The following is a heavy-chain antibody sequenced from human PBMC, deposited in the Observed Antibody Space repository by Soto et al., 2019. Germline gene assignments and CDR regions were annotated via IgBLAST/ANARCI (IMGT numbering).Heavy chain of an antibody. Sequence: SETLSLTCTVSGGSISSYYWSWIRQPPGKGLEWIGYIYYSGSTNYNPSLKSRVTISVDTSKNQFSLKLSSVTAADTAVYYCARSDSGEELNYWGQGTLVTV. CDR3: ARSDSGEELNY. J-gene: IGHJ4*02. CDR1: GGSISSYY. V-gene: IGHV4-59*01. CDR2: IYYSGST. D-gene: IGHD3-10*01.